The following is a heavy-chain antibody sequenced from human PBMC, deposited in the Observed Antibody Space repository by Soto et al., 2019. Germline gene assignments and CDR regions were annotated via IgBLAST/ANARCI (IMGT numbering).Heavy chain of an antibody. Sequence: QVQLVQSGAEVKKPGASVKVSCKASGYTFTSYGISWVRQAPGQGLECMVWISAYNGNTNYAQKLQGRVTLTPDTPTCTAYMEMRSLRSDDTALYYCARDGAWRDYRNHGRDWGKGTLVTVSS. CDR2: ISAYNGNT. D-gene: IGHD4-4*01. CDR3: ARDGAWRDYRNHGRD. V-gene: IGHV1-18*01. J-gene: IGHJ4*02. CDR1: GYTFTSYG.